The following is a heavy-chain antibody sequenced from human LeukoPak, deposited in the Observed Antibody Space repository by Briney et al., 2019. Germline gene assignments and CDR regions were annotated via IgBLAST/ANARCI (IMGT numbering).Heavy chain of an antibody. D-gene: IGHD3-10*01. V-gene: IGHV4-59*13. CDR1: GGSNSSYH. CDR3: ARVSYYGSGSYYLFDY. J-gene: IGHJ4*02. CDR2: IYYSGST. Sequence: SETLSLTCTVSGGSNSSYHWSWIRQPPGKGLEWIGYIYYSGSTNYHPSLKSRVTISVDTSKNQFSLKLSSVTAADTAVYYCARVSYYGSGSYYLFDYWGQGTLVTVSS.